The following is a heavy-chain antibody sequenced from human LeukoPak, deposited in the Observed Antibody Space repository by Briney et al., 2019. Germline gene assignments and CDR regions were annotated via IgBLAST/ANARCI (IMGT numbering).Heavy chain of an antibody. CDR3: ARDVHYELWSCSFPLDY. CDR1: GFTFRSYW. Sequence: GGSLRFSSAGSGFTFRSYWMSWVRQAPGKGLEWVANIKQDGSEEDYDDSVKGRFTISRDNAKNSLFLQMNSLRADDTAVYYCARDVHYELWSCSFPLDYWGQGALGTVSS. J-gene: IGHJ4*02. D-gene: IGHD3-3*01. V-gene: IGHV3-7*01. CDR2: IKQDGSEE.